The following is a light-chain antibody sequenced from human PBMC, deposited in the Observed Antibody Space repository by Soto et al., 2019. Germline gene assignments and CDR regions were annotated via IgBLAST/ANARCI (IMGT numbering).Light chain of an antibody. J-gene: IGKJ2*03. V-gene: IGKV3-15*01. CDR1: QSVSSN. CDR3: QQRTTWPPFS. Sequence: EKVMTQSPATLSVSPGARATLSCRASQSVSSNLAWYQQKPGQAPRLIIYDASTRATGVPDRFSGSGYGREFTLTIGSLQSEDFAVYSCQQRTTWPPFSFGQGTKLEIK. CDR2: DAS.